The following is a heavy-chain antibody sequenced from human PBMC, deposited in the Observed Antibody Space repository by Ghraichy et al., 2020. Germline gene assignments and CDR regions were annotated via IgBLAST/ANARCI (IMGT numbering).Heavy chain of an antibody. D-gene: IGHD1-26*01. V-gene: IGHV3-21*01. CDR3: ARDYLGYSNDY. J-gene: IGHJ4*02. Sequence: LSLTCAASGFTFSSYSMYWVRQAPGKWLEWVSSISSSSSYIYYADSVKGRFTISRDNAKNSLYLQMNSLRAEDTAVYYCARDYLGYSNDYWGQGTLVTVSS. CDR1: GFTFSSYS. CDR2: ISSSSSYI.